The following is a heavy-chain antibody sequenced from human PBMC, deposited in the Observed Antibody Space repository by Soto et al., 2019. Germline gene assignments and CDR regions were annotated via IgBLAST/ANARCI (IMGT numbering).Heavy chain of an antibody. CDR2: IYHSGST. D-gene: IGHD1-26*01. CDR3: AIVYVGAPSPLHT. J-gene: IGHJ5*02. CDR1: GGSISSGGYS. Sequence: SETLSLTCAVSGGSISSGGYSWSWIRQPPGKGLEWIGYIYHSGSTYYNPSLKSRVTISVDRSKNQFSLKLSSVTAADTAVYYCAIVYVGAPSPLHTWAQGTLVTVSS. V-gene: IGHV4-30-2*01.